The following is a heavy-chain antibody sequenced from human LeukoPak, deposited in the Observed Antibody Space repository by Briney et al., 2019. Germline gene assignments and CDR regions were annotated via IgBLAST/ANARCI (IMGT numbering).Heavy chain of an antibody. V-gene: IGHV3-64*02. D-gene: IGHD1-26*01. Sequence: GGSLRPSCAASGFTFSSYAMHWVRQAPGKGLEYVSAISSNGGDTYYADSVKGRFTISRDNSKNTLYLQMGSLRVEDMAAYYCARARSGSYDFDYWGQGILVTVSS. J-gene: IGHJ4*02. CDR1: GFTFSSYA. CDR2: ISSNGGDT. CDR3: ARARSGSYDFDY.